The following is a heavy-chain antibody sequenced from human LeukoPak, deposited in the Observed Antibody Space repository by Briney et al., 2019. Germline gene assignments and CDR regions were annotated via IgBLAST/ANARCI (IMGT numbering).Heavy chain of an antibody. D-gene: IGHD5-12*01. J-gene: IGHJ4*02. CDR3: ARDAGYSGYDFDY. Sequence: ASVEVSCKASGYTFTGYYMHWVRQAPGQGLEWMGRINPNSGGTNYAQKFQGRVTMTRDTSISTAYMELSRLRSDDTAVYYCARDAGYSGYDFDYWGQGTLVTVSS. CDR1: GYTFTGYY. V-gene: IGHV1-2*06. CDR2: INPNSGGT.